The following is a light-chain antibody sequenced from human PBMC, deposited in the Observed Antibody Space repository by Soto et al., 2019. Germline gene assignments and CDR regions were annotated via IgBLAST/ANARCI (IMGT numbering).Light chain of an antibody. CDR1: SGSIATNY. Sequence: NFMLTQPHSVSESPGKTVTISCTRSSGSIATNYVQWFQQRPGSAPIIVIYEDDQRPSGVPDRFSGSIDSSSNSASLTISELQTEDEADYYCQSYDSSNHGVFGGGTKLTVL. V-gene: IGLV6-57*03. CDR3: QSYDSSNHGV. CDR2: EDD. J-gene: IGLJ3*02.